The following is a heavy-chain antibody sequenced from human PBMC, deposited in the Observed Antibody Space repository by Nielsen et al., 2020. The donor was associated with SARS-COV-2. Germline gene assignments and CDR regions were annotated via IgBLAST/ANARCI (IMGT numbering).Heavy chain of an antibody. Sequence: SETLSLTCSVHGGSFSGYSWNWIRQPPGQGLEWIGEIDPSGRTNYNPSLKSRVTMTLDTSENEFSLKLSPVTAADTAVYYCAGPFGVVIPYYMDLWGKGTTVTVSS. CDR1: GGSFSGYS. CDR3: AGPFGVVIPYYMDL. J-gene: IGHJ6*03. V-gene: IGHV4-34*01. D-gene: IGHD3-3*01. CDR2: IDPSGRT.